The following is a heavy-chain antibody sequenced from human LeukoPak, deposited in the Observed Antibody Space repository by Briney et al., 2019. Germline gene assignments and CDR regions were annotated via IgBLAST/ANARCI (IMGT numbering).Heavy chain of an antibody. CDR1: GGSISSYY. CDR2: IYYSGST. Sequence: SETLSLTCTVSGGSISSYYWSWIRQPPGKGLEWIGYIYYSGSTNYNTSLKSRVTISVDTSKNQFSLKLSSVTAADTAVYYCARHSPGVQQWLVSGYYYGMDVWGQGTTVTVSS. J-gene: IGHJ6*02. CDR3: ARHSPGVQQWLVSGYYYGMDV. D-gene: IGHD6-19*01. V-gene: IGHV4-59*08.